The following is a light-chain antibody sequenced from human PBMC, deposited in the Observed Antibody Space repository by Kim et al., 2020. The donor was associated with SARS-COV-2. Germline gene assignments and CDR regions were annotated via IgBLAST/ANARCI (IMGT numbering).Light chain of an antibody. CDR1: QTVNNN. CDR2: AAS. Sequence: EIVMTQSPATLSVSPGERATLSCRASQTVNNNLAWYQQKPGQTPRLLIYAASTRADGVPARFSGSGSGTEFTLTISSLQSEDFAVYYCQQYNNWPSITFGQGTRLEIK. CDR3: QQYNNWPSIT. J-gene: IGKJ5*01. V-gene: IGKV3-15*01.